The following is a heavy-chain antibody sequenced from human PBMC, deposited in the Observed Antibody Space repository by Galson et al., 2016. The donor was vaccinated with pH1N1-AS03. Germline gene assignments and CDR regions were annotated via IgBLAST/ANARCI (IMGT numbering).Heavy chain of an antibody. V-gene: IGHV1-2*06. CDR1: GYTFSGYY. CDR3: ARDMRGTDVFDI. J-gene: IGHJ3*02. Sequence: SVKVSCKASGYTFSGYYMNWVRQAPGQGLEWMGRINPDSGGTNVAQKFQGRVTMSRDTSITTAYIELTRLTSGDMAVYYCARDMRGTDVFDIWGQGTMVTVSS. D-gene: IGHD2-2*01. CDR2: INPDSGGT.